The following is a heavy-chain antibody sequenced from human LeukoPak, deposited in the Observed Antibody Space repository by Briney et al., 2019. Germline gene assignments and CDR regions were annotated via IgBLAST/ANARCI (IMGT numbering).Heavy chain of an antibody. CDR3: ATILRFLEWSSHWFDP. CDR1: GYTLTELS. J-gene: IGHJ5*02. Sequence: ASVKVSCKVSGYTLTELSMHWVRQAPGKGLEWMGGFDPEDGETICAQKFQGRVTMTEDTTTDTAYMELSSLRSEDTAVYYCATILRFLEWSSHWFDPWAREPWSPSPQ. D-gene: IGHD3-3*01. CDR2: FDPEDGET. V-gene: IGHV1-24*01.